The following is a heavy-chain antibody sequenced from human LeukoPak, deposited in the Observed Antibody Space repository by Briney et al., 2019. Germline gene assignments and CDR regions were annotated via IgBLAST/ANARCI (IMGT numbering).Heavy chain of an antibody. Sequence: PSETLSLTCAVYGGSFSGYYWGWIRQPPGKGLEWIGSIYYSGSTYYNPSLKSRVTISVDTSKNQFSLKLSSVTAADTAVYYCARRLRGYSYGSSFDYWGQGTLVTVSS. D-gene: IGHD5-18*01. CDR2: IYYSGST. CDR3: ARRLRGYSYGSSFDY. J-gene: IGHJ4*02. CDR1: GGSFSGYY. V-gene: IGHV4-39*01.